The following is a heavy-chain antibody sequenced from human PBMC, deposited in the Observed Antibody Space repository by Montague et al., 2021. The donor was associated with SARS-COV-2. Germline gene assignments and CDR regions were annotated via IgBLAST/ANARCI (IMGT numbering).Heavy chain of an antibody. CDR1: GGSITGCY. CDR3: VRDHPYGGPRGAYDL. J-gene: IGHJ3*01. Sequence: SETLSLTCTVSGGSITGCYWSWLRRSPGKGLEWIADIYYGGAVNYNPSLESRVTISTDTSKNQFSLKVNSVTAADTAVYYCVRDHPYGGPRGAYDLWGQGTVVTVSS. V-gene: IGHV4-59*12. D-gene: IGHD4-23*01. CDR2: IYYGGAV.